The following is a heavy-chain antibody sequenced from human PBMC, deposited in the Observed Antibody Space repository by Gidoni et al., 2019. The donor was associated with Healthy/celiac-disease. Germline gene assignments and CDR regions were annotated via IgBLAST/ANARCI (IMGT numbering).Heavy chain of an antibody. Sequence: QVQLVESGGGVVQPGRSLRLSCAASGSTSSSYGMHWVRLVPGKGLEWVGVISYEGSNKYYADSVRGRFTISRDNSKNTLYLQMNSLRAEDTAVYYCAKDLEQWLVFSAAFDYWGQGTLVTVSS. CDR1: GSTSSSYG. D-gene: IGHD6-19*01. CDR2: ISYEGSNK. CDR3: AKDLEQWLVFSAAFDY. V-gene: IGHV3-30*18. J-gene: IGHJ4*02.